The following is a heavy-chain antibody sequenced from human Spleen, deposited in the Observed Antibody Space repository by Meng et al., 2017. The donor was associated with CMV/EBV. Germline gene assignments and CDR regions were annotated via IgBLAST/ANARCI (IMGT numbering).Heavy chain of an antibody. Sequence: GESLKISCAASGFTFSDYGMHWVRQAPGKGLEWVAFIRYDGYNNYYIDSVKGRFTISRDNSRNTLYLQMNSLRVEDTAVYYCARALIVGRWIFDPLPPKQYYGMDVWGQGTTVTVSS. CDR3: ARALIVGRWIFDPLPPKQYYGMDV. CDR1: GFTFSDYG. D-gene: IGHD2-2*03. V-gene: IGHV3-30*02. J-gene: IGHJ6*02. CDR2: IRYDGYNN.